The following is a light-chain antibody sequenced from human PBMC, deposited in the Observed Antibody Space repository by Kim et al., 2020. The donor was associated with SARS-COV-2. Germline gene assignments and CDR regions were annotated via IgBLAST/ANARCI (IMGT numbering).Light chain of an antibody. V-gene: IGKV3-11*01. CDR3: QQRSNWFIT. CDR1: QSVSSY. J-gene: IGKJ5*01. Sequence: LSPGESATLSCRASQSVSSYLAWYQQKPGQAPRLLIYDASNRATDIPARFSGSGSGTDFTLTISSLEPEDFAVYYCQQRSNWFITFGQGTRLEIK. CDR2: DAS.